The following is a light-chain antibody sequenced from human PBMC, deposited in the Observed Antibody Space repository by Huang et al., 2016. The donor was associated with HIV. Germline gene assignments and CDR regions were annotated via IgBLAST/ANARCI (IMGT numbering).Light chain of an antibody. J-gene: IGKJ2*01. CDR3: MQGLQTPYT. V-gene: IGKV2-28*01. CDR1: QSLLRGIGYTY. Sequence: DIVMTQSPLSLPATPGAPAFISCNSSQSLLRGIGYTYLDWYLQKQGQSPQLLIYVVANRASGVPDRFSGIGAGTEFTLTSSRVEAEDVGVYYCMQGLQTPYTFGQGTNQEIK. CDR2: VVA.